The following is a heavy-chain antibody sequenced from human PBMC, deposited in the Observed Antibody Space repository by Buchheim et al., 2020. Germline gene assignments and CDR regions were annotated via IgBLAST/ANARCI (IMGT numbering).Heavy chain of an antibody. Sequence: EVQLVESGGGLVKPGGSLRLSCAASGFTFSTYSMNWVRQAPGKGLEWVSSISSSGSDMYYADSVKGRFTIPRDNAKNALDLQMNSLRAEDTAVYYCARDLVTMVRSNWFDPWGQGTL. CDR3: ARDLVTMVRSNWFDP. J-gene: IGHJ5*02. V-gene: IGHV3-21*01. CDR1: GFTFSTYS. D-gene: IGHD3-10*01. CDR2: ISSSGSDM.